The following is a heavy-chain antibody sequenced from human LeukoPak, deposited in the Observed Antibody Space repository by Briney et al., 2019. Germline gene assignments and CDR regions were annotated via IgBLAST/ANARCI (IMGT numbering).Heavy chain of an antibody. V-gene: IGHV4-30-4*08. Sequence: KPSETLSLTCTVSGGSISSGDYYWSWIRQPPGKGLEWVGYIYYSGSTYYNPSLKSRVTISVDTSKNQFSLKLSSVTAADTAVYYCASLVIAIPGWYFDLWGRGTLVTVSS. CDR1: GGSISSGDYY. J-gene: IGHJ2*01. D-gene: IGHD2-21*01. CDR2: IYYSGST. CDR3: ASLVIAIPGWYFDL.